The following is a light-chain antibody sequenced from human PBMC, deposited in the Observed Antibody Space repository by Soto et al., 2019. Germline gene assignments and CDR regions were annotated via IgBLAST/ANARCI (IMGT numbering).Light chain of an antibody. Sequence: QSVLTQSPSASGTPGQRVTISCSGSTSNIGTYAVNWYQQLPGTAPTLLIFRNHQRPSGVPDRFSSSKSGTSASLAISGPQSADEADYYCAAWDDSLRAVVFGGGTKLTVL. J-gene: IGLJ2*01. CDR3: AAWDDSLRAVV. CDR2: RNH. CDR1: TSNIGTYA. V-gene: IGLV1-44*01.